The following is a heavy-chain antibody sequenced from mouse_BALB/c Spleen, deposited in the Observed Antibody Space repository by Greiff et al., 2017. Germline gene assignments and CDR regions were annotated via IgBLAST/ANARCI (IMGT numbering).Heavy chain of an antibody. CDR2: ISYDGSN. CDR1: GYSITSGYY. V-gene: IGHV3-6*02. Sequence: EVKLMESGPGLVKPSQSLSLTCSVTGYSITSGYYWNWIRQFPGNKLEWMGYISYDGSNNYNPSLKNRISITRDTSKNQFFLKLNSVTTEDTATYYCARDKEYGADYWGQGTTLTVSS. CDR3: ARDKEYGADY. J-gene: IGHJ2*01. D-gene: IGHD2-10*02.